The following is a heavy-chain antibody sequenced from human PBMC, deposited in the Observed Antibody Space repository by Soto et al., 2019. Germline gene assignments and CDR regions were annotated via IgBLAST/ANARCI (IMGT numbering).Heavy chain of an antibody. CDR2: IIPIFGTA. V-gene: IGHV1-69*13. CDR1: GGTFSSYA. CDR3: ARDLVVGATTTPAKYYYYGMDV. J-gene: IGHJ6*02. D-gene: IGHD1-26*01. Sequence: ASVKVSCKASGGTFSSYAISWVRQAPGQGLEWMGGIIPIFGTANYAQKFQGRVTITADESTSTAYMELSSLRSEDTAVYYCARDLVVGATTTPAKYYYYGMDVWGQGTTVTVSS.